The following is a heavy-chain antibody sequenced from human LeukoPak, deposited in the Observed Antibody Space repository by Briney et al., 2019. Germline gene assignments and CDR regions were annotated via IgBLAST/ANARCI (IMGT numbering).Heavy chain of an antibody. CDR3: ARTMTTVTTLDY. D-gene: IGHD4-11*01. Sequence: PGGSLRLSCAASGITFRNYGMHWVRQAPGKGLEWVAVIWYDGSNKYYADSVKGRFTISRDNSKNTLYLQMNSLRAEDTAVYYCARTMTTVTTLDYWGQGTLVTVSS. V-gene: IGHV3-33*01. CDR1: GITFRNYG. J-gene: IGHJ4*02. CDR2: IWYDGSNK.